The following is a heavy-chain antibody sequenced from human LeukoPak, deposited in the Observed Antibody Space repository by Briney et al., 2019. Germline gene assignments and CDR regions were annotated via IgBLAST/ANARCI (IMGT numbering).Heavy chain of an antibody. CDR2: ISAYNGNT. D-gene: IGHD3-3*01. CDR1: GYTFTSYG. CDR3: ARDQSGSITIFPHYYYYYGMDV. J-gene: IGHJ6*02. V-gene: IGHV1-18*01. Sequence: GASVKVSCKASGYTFTSYGISWVRQAPGQGLEWMGWISAYNGNTNYAQKLQGRVTMTTDTSTSTAYMELRSLRSDDTAVYYCARDQSGSITIFPHYYYYYGMDVWGQGTTVTVSS.